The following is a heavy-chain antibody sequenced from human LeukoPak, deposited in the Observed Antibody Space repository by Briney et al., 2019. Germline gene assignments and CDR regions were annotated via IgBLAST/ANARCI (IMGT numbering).Heavy chain of an antibody. CDR3: VRAHWTDAAI. CDR2: IKEDGSTK. CDR1: GFTFSTYW. J-gene: IGHJ4*02. Sequence: GGSLRLSCVGSGFTFSTYWMTWVRQAPGKGLEWVASIKEDGSTKDHVDSVKGRFTISRDNAKNSLYLQMNSLTADDTAVYYCVRAHWTDAAIWGQGTLVTVSS. D-gene: IGHD1-1*01. V-gene: IGHV3-7*01.